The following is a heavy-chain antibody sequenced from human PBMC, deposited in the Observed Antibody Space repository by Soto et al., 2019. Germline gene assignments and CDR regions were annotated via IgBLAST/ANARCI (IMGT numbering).Heavy chain of an antibody. CDR1: GGSISSYY. CDR2: INYSGST. Sequence: SETLSLTCTVSGGSISSYYWSWIRQPPGKGLEWIGDINYSGSTNYNPSLKCRVTISVDTSKNQFSLKLSSVTAADTAVYYCARGVGRPYCSSWARIFDYWGQGNLVTVSS. V-gene: IGHV4-59*12. CDR3: ARGVGRPYCSSWARIFDY. D-gene: IGHD6-13*01. J-gene: IGHJ4*02.